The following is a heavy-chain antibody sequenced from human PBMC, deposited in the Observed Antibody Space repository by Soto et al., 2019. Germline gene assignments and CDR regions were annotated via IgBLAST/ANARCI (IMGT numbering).Heavy chain of an antibody. CDR2: FDPEDGET. D-gene: IGHD2-2*01. CDR1: GYTLTELS. Sequence: ASVKVSCKVSGYTLTELSMHWVRQAPGKGLEWMGGFDPEDGETIYAQKFQGRVTMTEDTSTDTAYMELSSLRSEDTAVYYCATFIVVVPAAYDKYNWFDPWGQGTMVTVSS. V-gene: IGHV1-24*01. CDR3: ATFIVVVPAAYDKYNWFDP. J-gene: IGHJ5*02.